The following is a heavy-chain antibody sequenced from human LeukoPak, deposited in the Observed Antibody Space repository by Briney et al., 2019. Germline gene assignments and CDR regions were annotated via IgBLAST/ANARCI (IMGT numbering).Heavy chain of an antibody. CDR2: ISWNSGSI. CDR3: GTVFDH. V-gene: IGHV3-9*01. Sequence: GGSLRLSCAASGFTFDDYAMHWVRQAPGKGLEWVSGISWNSGSIGYANSVKGRFTISRDNAKNTVSLQMNSLKAEDTAVYYCGTVFDHWGPGILVTVSS. CDR1: GFTFDDYA. J-gene: IGHJ4*02.